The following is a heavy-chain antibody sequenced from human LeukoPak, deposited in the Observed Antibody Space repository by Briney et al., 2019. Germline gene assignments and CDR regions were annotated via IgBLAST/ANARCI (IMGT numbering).Heavy chain of an antibody. Sequence: GASVKVSCKASGYTFTSYDINWVRQATGQGLEWMGWMNPNSGNTGYAQKFRGRVTMTRNTSISTAYMELSSLRSEDTAVYYCARGLRITIFGVVIISAFDIWGQGTMVTVSS. CDR3: ARGLRITIFGVVIISAFDI. V-gene: IGHV1-8*01. CDR1: GYTFTSYD. CDR2: MNPNSGNT. D-gene: IGHD3-3*01. J-gene: IGHJ3*02.